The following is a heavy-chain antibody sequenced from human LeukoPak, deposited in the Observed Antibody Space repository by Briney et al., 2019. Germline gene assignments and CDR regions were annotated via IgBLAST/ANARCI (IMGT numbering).Heavy chain of an antibody. Sequence: ASETLSLTCTVSGGSISSGSYYWSRIRQPAGKGLEWIGRIYASGSTNYNPSLKSRVTISADTSQNQFSLNLSSATAADTAVYYCARGESSSSPLYYYYYYMDVWGKGTTVTVSS. CDR2: IYASGST. J-gene: IGHJ6*03. D-gene: IGHD6-6*01. CDR3: ARGESSSSPLYYYYYYMDV. V-gene: IGHV4-61*02. CDR1: GGSISSGSYY.